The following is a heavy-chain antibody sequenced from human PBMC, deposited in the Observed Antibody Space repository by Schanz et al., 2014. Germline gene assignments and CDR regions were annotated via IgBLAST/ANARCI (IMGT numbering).Heavy chain of an antibody. D-gene: IGHD1-1*01. V-gene: IGHV3-23*01. Sequence: EVQLLESGGGLVQPGGSLRLSCAASGFTFSSYAMTWVRQAPGKGLEWVSAINTGVNTYYADSVRGRFTISRDNSKNTLYLQMNSLRAEDTAVYYCARGRVLESWGQGTLVTVSS. CDR3: ARGRVLES. CDR2: INTGVNT. CDR1: GFTFSSYA. J-gene: IGHJ5*02.